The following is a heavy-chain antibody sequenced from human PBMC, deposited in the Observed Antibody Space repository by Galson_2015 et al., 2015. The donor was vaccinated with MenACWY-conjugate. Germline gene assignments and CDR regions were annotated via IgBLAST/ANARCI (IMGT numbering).Heavy chain of an antibody. Sequence: SLRLSCAASGFTFSSYGMHWVRQAPGKGLEWVAVVWYDGSNKYYADSVKGRFTISRDNSKNTLYLQVNTLRDEDTAVYYCARVPGYSYGYYDWWGQGTLVTVSS. D-gene: IGHD5-18*01. V-gene: IGHV3-33*01. CDR2: VWYDGSNK. J-gene: IGHJ4*02. CDR1: GFTFSSYG. CDR3: ARVPGYSYGYYDW.